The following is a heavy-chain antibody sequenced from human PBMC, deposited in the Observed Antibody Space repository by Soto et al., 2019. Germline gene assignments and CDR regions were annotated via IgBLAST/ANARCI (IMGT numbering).Heavy chain of an antibody. CDR2: IHGGGSA. Sequence: VQLVESGGGLIQPGGSLRLSCAASGLSVSNNHMTWVRQAPGKGLEWVSLIHGGGSAYYADSVKGRFTISRDTSKNTLYIQMDSLRAEDTAIYYCAGRLTTAASLDYWGQGTLVTVSS. V-gene: IGHV3-53*01. CDR1: GLSVSNNH. CDR3: AGRLTTAASLDY. J-gene: IGHJ4*02. D-gene: IGHD1-1*01.